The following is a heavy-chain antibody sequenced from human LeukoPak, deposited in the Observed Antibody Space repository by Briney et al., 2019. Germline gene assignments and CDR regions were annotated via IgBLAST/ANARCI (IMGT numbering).Heavy chain of an antibody. CDR2: IYYSGST. D-gene: IGHD4-17*01. Sequence: SETLSLTCTVSGGSISSSSYYWGWIRQPPGKGLEWIGSIYYSGSTYYNPSLKSRVTISVDTSKNQFSLKLSSVTAADTAVYYCARDWYGDYLFDYWGQGTLVTVSS. J-gene: IGHJ4*02. CDR3: ARDWYGDYLFDY. V-gene: IGHV4-39*02. CDR1: GGSISSSSYY.